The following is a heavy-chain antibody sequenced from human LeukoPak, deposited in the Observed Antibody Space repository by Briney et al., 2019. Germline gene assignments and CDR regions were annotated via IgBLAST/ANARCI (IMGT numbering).Heavy chain of an antibody. D-gene: IGHD1-14*01. Sequence: PGGSLRLSCAASGSTFSDYYMSWIRQAPGKGLEWVSYISSSGSTIYYADSVKGRFTISRDNAKNSLYLQMNSLRAEDTAVYYCAREFRTLFPGWRDYYYMDVWGKGTTVTVSS. CDR3: AREFRTLFPGWRDYYYMDV. CDR2: ISSSGSTI. J-gene: IGHJ6*03. V-gene: IGHV3-11*01. CDR1: GSTFSDYY.